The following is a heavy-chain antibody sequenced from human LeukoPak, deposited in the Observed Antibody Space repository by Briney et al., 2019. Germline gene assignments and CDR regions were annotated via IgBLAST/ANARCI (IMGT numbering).Heavy chain of an antibody. J-gene: IGHJ4*02. Sequence: GGSLRLSCAASGFTFSSYGMHWVRQAPGKGLEWVAFIRYDGSNKYYADSVKGRFTTSRDNSKNTLYLQMNSLRAEDTAVYYCAKDPFPLFGVATGSTDFDYWGQGTLVTVSS. D-gene: IGHD3-3*01. V-gene: IGHV3-30*02. CDR2: IRYDGSNK. CDR3: AKDPFPLFGVATGSTDFDY. CDR1: GFTFSSYG.